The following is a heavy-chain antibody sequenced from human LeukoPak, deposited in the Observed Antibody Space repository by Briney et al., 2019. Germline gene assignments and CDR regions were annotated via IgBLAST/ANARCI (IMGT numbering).Heavy chain of an antibody. CDR1: GGTFSSYA. D-gene: IGHD1-26*01. CDR2: IIPIFGTA. CDR3: ASKGSRGDFDY. V-gene: IGHV1-69*01. Sequence: ASVKVSCKASGGTFSSYAISWVRQAPGQGLEWMGGIIPIFGTANYAQKFQGRVTITADESTSIAYMELSSLGSEDTAVYYCASKGSRGDFDYWGQGTLVTVSS. J-gene: IGHJ4*02.